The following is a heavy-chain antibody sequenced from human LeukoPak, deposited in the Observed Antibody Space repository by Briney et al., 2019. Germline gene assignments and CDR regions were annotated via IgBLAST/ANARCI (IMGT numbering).Heavy chain of an antibody. J-gene: IGHJ4*02. CDR1: GGSFSGYY. D-gene: IGHD3-10*01. V-gene: IGHV4-34*01. CDR2: INHSGST. Sequence: PSETLSLTCAVYGGSFSGYYWSWIRQPPGKGLEWIGEINHSGSTNYNPSLKSRVTISVDTSKNQFSLKLSSVTAADTAVYYCARGRGGYGRLDYWGQGTLVTVSS. CDR3: ARGRGGYGRLDY.